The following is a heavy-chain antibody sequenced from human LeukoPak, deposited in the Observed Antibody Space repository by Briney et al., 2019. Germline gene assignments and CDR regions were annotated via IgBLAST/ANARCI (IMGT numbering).Heavy chain of an antibody. CDR1: GFTFSSYA. J-gene: IGHJ4*02. Sequence: GGSLRLSCAASGFTFSSYAMSWVRQAPGKGLEWVSAISGSGGSTYYADSVKGRFTISRDNSKNTLYLQMNSLRAEDTAIYYCARVWKGNYYDYWGQGTLVTVSS. D-gene: IGHD1-1*01. CDR2: ISGSGGST. CDR3: ARVWKGNYYDY. V-gene: IGHV3-23*01.